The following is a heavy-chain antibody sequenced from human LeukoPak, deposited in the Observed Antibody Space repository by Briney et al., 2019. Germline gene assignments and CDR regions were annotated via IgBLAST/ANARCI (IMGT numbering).Heavy chain of an antibody. V-gene: IGHV4-34*01. CDR3: ARTKSYTAMVTT. CDR2: INHSGST. Sequence: SETLSLTCAVYGVSLSAYYWSWIRQPPGKGLEWIGEINHSGSTNYNPSLKSRVTISVDTSKNHFSLKLSSVTAADTAVYYCARTKSYTAMVTTWGQGTLVTVSS. J-gene: IGHJ5*02. D-gene: IGHD5-18*01. CDR1: GVSLSAYY.